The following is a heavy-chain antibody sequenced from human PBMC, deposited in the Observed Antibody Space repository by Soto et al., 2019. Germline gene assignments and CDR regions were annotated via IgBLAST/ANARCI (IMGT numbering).Heavy chain of an antibody. Sequence: EVQLVESGGNLVQPGGSLRLSCAASGFTFSSYSMNWVRQAPGKGLEWVSYISSSGSTIYHADSVKGRFTISRDNAKKSLYLRMSGLRAEDTAVYYCARDRVSGAYYHDAFDMWGQWTMVTVSS. CDR3: ARDRVSGAYYHDAFDM. V-gene: IGHV3-48*01. J-gene: IGHJ3*02. CDR1: GFTFSSYS. D-gene: IGHD3-10*01. CDR2: ISSSGSTI.